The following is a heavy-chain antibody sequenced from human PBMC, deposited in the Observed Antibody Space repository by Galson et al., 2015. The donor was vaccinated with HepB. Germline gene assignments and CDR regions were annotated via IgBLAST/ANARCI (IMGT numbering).Heavy chain of an antibody. CDR2: VHHTGST. CDR1: GDSINNSF. D-gene: IGHD2-2*01. CDR3: ARLSSVAMPAESAGSSRASLYYYYFMDV. Sequence: SETLSLTCSVSGDSINNSFWSWIRQPPGRGLEWIGYVHHTGSTNSNPSLRSRVTISPDTSTNQVSLSLKSVTAADTAVYYCARLSSVAMPAESAGSSRASLYYYYFMDVWGKGATVTVSS. J-gene: IGHJ6*03. V-gene: IGHV4-59*13.